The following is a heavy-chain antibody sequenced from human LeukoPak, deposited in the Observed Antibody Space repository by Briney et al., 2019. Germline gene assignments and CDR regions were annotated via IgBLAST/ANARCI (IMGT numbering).Heavy chain of an antibody. CDR3: AIRTPVDIVATLGERVKKGLDY. V-gene: IGHV1-8*01. CDR1: GYTFTSYD. J-gene: IGHJ4*02. CDR2: MNPNSGNT. D-gene: IGHD5-12*01. Sequence: GASVKVSCKASGYTFTSYDIHWLRQAPGQGPEWMGWMNPNSGNTGYAQKFQGRVTMTRNTSMSTAYLELSSLRSEDTAMYYCAIRTPVDIVATLGERVKKGLDYWGQGTLVTVSS.